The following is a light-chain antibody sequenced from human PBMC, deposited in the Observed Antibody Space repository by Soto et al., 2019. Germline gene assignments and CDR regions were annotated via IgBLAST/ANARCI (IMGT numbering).Light chain of an antibody. J-gene: IGKJ5*01. CDR3: LQSTQLPPT. V-gene: IGKV2D-29*02. CDR2: EVS. Sequence: VLTQTPLYIVIAPCQPTYSSSKSSESFLHITGETFLFWYLQKPGQSPQLLIYEVSTRVSGVPDRFSGSGSGTDFTLEISRVETDDVGIYYCLQSTQLPPTFGQGTRLEIK. CDR1: ESFLHITGETF.